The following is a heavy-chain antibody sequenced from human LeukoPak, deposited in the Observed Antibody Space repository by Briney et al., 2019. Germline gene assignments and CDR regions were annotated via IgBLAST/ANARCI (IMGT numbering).Heavy chain of an antibody. CDR2: INPNSGGT. D-gene: IGHD5-18*01. V-gene: IGHV1-2*02. J-gene: IGHJ4*02. CDR3: ARVSGGYSYGRLQELHY. CDR1: GYTFSGYY. Sequence: GASVKVSCKASGYTFSGYYMHWVRQAPGQGLEWMGWINPNSGGTNYAQKFQGRVTMTRDTSISTAYMELSRLRPDDTAVYYCARVSGGYSYGRLQELHYWGQGTLVTVSS.